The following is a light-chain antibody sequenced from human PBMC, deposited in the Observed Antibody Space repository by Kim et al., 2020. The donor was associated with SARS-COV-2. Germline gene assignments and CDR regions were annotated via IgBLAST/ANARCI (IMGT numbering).Light chain of an antibody. CDR2: QDS. CDR3: QAWDSSTYVV. CDR1: KLGDKD. V-gene: IGLV3-1*01. J-gene: IGLJ2*01. Sequence: VSPGQTASITCSGDKLGDKDACWYQKKPGQSPVLGIYQDSKRPSGIPERFSGSNSGNTATLTISGTQAMDEADYYCQAWDSSTYVVFGGGTQLTVL.